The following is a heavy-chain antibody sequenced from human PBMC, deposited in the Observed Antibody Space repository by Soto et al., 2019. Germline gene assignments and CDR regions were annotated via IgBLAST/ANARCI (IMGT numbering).Heavy chain of an antibody. CDR1: GFTFSNYA. J-gene: IGHJ4*02. D-gene: IGHD6-19*01. V-gene: IGHV3-23*01. Sequence: PWGSLRLSCAASGFTFSNYAMSWVRQAPGKGLEWVSAMSGSGSITYYADSVKGRFTISRDNSRNTLYLQMNSLRAEDTAVYYCAKRSGSGRSGVTYFDYWGQGNMVTVSS. CDR2: MSGSGSIT. CDR3: AKRSGSGRSGVTYFDY.